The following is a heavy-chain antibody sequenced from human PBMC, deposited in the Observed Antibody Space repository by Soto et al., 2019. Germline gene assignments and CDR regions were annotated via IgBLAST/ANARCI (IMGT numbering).Heavy chain of an antibody. V-gene: IGHV3-30-3*01. D-gene: IGHD3-22*01. CDR1: GFTFSSYA. CDR3: ARADSSGYYFFDY. J-gene: IGHJ4*02. Sequence: QVQLVESGGGVVQPGRSLRLSCAASGFTFSSYAMHWVRQAPGKGLEWVAVISYDGSNKYYADSVKGRFTISRDNXKNTLYLQMNSLRAEDTAVYYGARADSSGYYFFDYWGQGTLVTVSS. CDR2: ISYDGSNK.